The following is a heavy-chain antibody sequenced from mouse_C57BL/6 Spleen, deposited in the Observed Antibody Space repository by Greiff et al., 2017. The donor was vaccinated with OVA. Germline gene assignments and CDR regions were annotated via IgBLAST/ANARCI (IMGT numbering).Heavy chain of an antibody. CDR2: IYPRSGNT. J-gene: IGHJ4*01. CDR3: ASCYDEAMDY. Sequence: QVQLKQSGAELARPGASVKLSCKASGYTFTSYGISWVKQRPGQGLEWIGEIYPRSGNTYYNEKFKGKATLTADKSSSTAYMELRSLASADSSFYFCASCYDEAMDYWGQGTSVTVSS. D-gene: IGHD2-12*01. CDR1: GYTFTSYG. V-gene: IGHV1-81*01.